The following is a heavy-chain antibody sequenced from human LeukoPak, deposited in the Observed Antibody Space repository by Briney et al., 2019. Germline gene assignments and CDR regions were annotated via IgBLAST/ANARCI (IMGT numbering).Heavy chain of an antibody. D-gene: IGHD4-17*01. CDR2: MYNSGST. V-gene: IGHV4-59*01. Sequence: SETLSLPCTVSGGSISGSYWSWIRQPPGKGLEWIAYMYNSGSTNYNPSLKSRVTISIDTSKNQFSLKLSSLTAADAAIYYCARGIESYRDYGYWGQGILVTVSS. J-gene: IGHJ4*02. CDR3: ARGIESYRDYGY. CDR1: GGSISGSY.